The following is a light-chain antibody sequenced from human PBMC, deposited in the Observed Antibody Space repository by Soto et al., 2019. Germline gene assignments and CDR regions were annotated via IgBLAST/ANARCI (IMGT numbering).Light chain of an antibody. Sequence: EIVMTQSPATLSVSPGERATLSCRASQSVSNNLAWYQQKPGQAPRLLIYGASSRATGIPARFSGSGSGTEFILTISSLQSEDFAVYYCQQYNTWPRTFGQGTNVEI. V-gene: IGKV3-15*01. CDR1: QSVSNN. CDR3: QQYNTWPRT. CDR2: GAS. J-gene: IGKJ1*01.